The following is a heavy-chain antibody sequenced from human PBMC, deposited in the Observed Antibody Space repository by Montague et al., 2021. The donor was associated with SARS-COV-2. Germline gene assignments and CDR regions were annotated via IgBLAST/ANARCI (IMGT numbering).Heavy chain of an antibody. CDR3: ARVIGGYYGMDV. CDR2: ISYDGSNK. Sequence: SLRLSCAASEFTFSSYAMHWVRQAPGKGLEWVAVISYDGSNKYYADSVKGRFTISRDNSKNTLYLQMNSLRAEDTAVYYCARVIGGYYGMDVWGQGTTATVSS. D-gene: IGHD1-26*01. J-gene: IGHJ6*02. V-gene: IGHV3-30-3*01. CDR1: EFTFSSYA.